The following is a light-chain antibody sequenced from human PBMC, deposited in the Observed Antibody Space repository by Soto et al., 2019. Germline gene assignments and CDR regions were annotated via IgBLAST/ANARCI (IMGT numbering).Light chain of an antibody. Sequence: IQMTQSPSALSASVGDRVTITCQASQDISKYLTWYQHKPGRAPNLLIFDASNLETGVPSRFSGSGSGTNFTFTISSLHPEDIATCYCLHYDHLPLTFGGGTKVEIK. CDR1: QDISKY. J-gene: IGKJ4*01. V-gene: IGKV1-33*01. CDR3: LHYDHLPLT. CDR2: DAS.